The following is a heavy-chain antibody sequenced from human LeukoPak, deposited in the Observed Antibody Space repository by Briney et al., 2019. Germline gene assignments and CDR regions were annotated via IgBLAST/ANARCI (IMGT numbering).Heavy chain of an antibody. CDR1: GFTFSSYG. CDR2: IWYDGSNK. D-gene: IGHD4-17*01. Sequence: GGSLRLSCAASGFTFSSYGMHWVRQAPGRGLEWVAVIWYDGSNKYYADSVKGRFTISRDNSKNTLYLQMNSLRAEDTAVYYCARANDYGTRFDYWGQGTLVTVSS. CDR3: ARANDYGTRFDY. V-gene: IGHV3-33*01. J-gene: IGHJ4*02.